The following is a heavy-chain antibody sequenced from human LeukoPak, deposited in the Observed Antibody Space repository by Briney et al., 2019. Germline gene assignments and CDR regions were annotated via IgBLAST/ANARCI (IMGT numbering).Heavy chain of an antibody. Sequence: GGSLRLSCAASGFTFSSYAMHWVRQAPGKGLEWVAVISYDGSNKYYADSVKGRFTISRDNSKNTLYLQMNSLRAEDTAVYYCARVSVPFSGYDAFDIWGQGTMVTVSS. CDR1: GFTFSSYA. CDR3: ARVSVPFSGYDAFDI. V-gene: IGHV3-30-3*01. CDR2: ISYDGSNK. J-gene: IGHJ3*02. D-gene: IGHD3-22*01.